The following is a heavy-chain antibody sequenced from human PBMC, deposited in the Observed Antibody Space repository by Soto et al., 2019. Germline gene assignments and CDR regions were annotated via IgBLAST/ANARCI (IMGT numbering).Heavy chain of an antibody. CDR1: GYSFISYW. CDR3: AKAHITGLPAAFDL. J-gene: IGHJ3*01. V-gene: IGHV5-51*01. Sequence: GESLKISCKGCGYSFISYWIGWVRQMPGKGLEWMGIIYPRDSDTRYSPSFQGQVTVSADKSISTAYLQWSSLKASNTAMYYCAKAHITGLPAAFDLWGQGTMVTV. D-gene: IGHD6-19*01. CDR2: IYPRDSDT.